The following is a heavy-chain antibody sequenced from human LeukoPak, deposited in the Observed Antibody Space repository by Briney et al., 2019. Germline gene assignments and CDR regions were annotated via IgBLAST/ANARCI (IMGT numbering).Heavy chain of an antibody. J-gene: IGHJ4*02. D-gene: IGHD6-13*01. CDR1: GGSISSYY. CDR3: ARDLSIAAAGRGGY. V-gene: IGHV4-59*12. CDR2: IYYSGST. Sequence: SETLSLTCTVSGGSISSYYWSWIRQPPGKGLEWIGYIYYSGSTNYNPSLKSRVTISVDTSKNQFSLKLSSVTAADTAVYYCARDLSIAAAGRGGYWGQGTLVTVSS.